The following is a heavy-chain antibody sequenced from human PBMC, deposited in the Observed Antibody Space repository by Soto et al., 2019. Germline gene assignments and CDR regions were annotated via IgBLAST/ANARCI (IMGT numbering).Heavy chain of an antibody. V-gene: IGHV3-7*01. CDR1: GFTFINYW. D-gene: IGHD1-26*01. J-gene: IGHJ2*01. Sequence: GGSLRLSCAASGFTFINYWMSWVRQAPGKGLEWVANIKQDGSEKNYKASVKGRLTISRDKAKNSLSRQMNSLRAEDTTVYYCARRATTSAGYFDLWGRGNLV. CDR3: ARRATTSAGYFDL. CDR2: IKQDGSEK.